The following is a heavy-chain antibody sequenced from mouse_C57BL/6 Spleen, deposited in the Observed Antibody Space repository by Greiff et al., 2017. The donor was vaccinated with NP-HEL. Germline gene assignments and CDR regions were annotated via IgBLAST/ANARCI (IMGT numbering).Heavy chain of an antibody. V-gene: IGHV1-81*01. Sequence: QVQLQQSGAELARPGASVKLSCKASGYTFTSYGISWVKQRTGQGLEWIGEIFPRSGNTYYNEKFKGKATLTADKSSSTAYMELRGLTSEDSAVYFCARRDYGSRYFGYWGKGTTLTVS. CDR3: ARRDYGSRYFGY. CDR1: GYTFTSYG. J-gene: IGHJ2*01. D-gene: IGHD1-1*01. CDR2: IFPRSGNT.